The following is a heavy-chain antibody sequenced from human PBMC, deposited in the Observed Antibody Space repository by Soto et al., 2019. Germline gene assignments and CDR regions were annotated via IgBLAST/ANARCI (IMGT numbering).Heavy chain of an antibody. V-gene: IGHV3-30*18. CDR1: GFTFSSYG. J-gene: IGHJ4*02. CDR2: ISYDGGNK. D-gene: IGHD3-10*01. CDR3: TKGLWFGESPDY. Sequence: QVQLVESGGGVVQPGRSLRLSCAASGFTFSSYGMHWVRQAPGKGLEWVAAISYDGGNKYYADSVKGRFTISRDNSKNRLYLQMNRLRAEDTSVYYCTKGLWFGESPDYSGQGTLVTVSS.